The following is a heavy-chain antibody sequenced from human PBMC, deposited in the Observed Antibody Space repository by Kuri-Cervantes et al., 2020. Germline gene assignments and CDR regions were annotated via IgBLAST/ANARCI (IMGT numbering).Heavy chain of an antibody. Sequence: GESLKISCAASGFTFSSYEMNWVRQAPGKGLEWVSFISSSGSTMYYADSVKGRFTISRDNAENSLYLQMNSLRAEDTAVYYCASSGQLGFWGQGTLVTVSS. CDR1: GFTFSSYE. CDR2: ISSSGSTM. J-gene: IGHJ4*02. V-gene: IGHV3-48*03. D-gene: IGHD6-13*01. CDR3: ASSGQLGF.